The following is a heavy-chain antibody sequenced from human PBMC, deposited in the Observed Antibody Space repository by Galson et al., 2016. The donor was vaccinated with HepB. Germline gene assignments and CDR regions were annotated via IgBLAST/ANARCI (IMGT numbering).Heavy chain of an antibody. V-gene: IGHV3-7*01. CDR2: IKQDGSDK. Sequence: SLRLSCAASGFSFTNYWMSWLRQAPGKGLEWVANIKQDGSDKGYVDSVKGRFTISRDNAKKSLFLQMKSLRAEDTAMYYCAREISEVTMGRKTNNWFDSWGQGTLVTVSS. CDR1: GFSFTNYW. CDR3: AREISEVTMGRKTNNWFDS. D-gene: IGHD3-10*01. J-gene: IGHJ5*01.